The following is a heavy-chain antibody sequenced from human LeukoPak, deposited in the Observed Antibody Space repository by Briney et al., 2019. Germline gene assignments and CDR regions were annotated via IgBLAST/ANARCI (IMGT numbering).Heavy chain of an antibody. CDR1: GGTFGSYA. V-gene: IGHV1-69*04. CDR2: IIPILGIA. Sequence: ASVKVSCKASGGTFGSYAISWVRQAPGQGLEWMGRIIPILGIANYAQKFQGRVTITADKSTSTAYMELSSLRSEDTAVYYCAREEWDVDTAMANFDYWGQGTLVTVSS. D-gene: IGHD5-18*01. CDR3: AREEWDVDTAMANFDY. J-gene: IGHJ4*02.